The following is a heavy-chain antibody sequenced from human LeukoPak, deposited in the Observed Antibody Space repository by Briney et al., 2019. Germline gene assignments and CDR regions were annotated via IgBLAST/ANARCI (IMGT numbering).Heavy chain of an antibody. Sequence: ASVKVSCKASGYTFTSYYMHWVRQAPGQGLEWMGIINPSGGSTSYAQKFQGRVAMTRDMSTSTVYMELSSLRSEDTAVYYCARGKDSSGWWERDFAFDIWGQGTMVTVSS. D-gene: IGHD6-19*01. CDR2: INPSGGST. V-gene: IGHV1-46*01. CDR3: ARGKDSSGWWERDFAFDI. J-gene: IGHJ3*02. CDR1: GYTFTSYY.